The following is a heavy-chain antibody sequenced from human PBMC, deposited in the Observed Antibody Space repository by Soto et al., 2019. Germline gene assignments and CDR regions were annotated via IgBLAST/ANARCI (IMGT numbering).Heavy chain of an antibody. CDR2: INHSGST. Sequence: XXTLSLPFAVYGGSFSGYYWTWIRQPPGTGLEWIGEINHSGSTNYNPSLKSRVTISVDTSKNQFYLKLSSVTAADTAVYYCARVPDRWGQGTLVTVSS. CDR3: ARVPDR. D-gene: IGHD2-2*01. CDR1: GGSFSGYY. J-gene: IGHJ5*02. V-gene: IGHV4-34*01.